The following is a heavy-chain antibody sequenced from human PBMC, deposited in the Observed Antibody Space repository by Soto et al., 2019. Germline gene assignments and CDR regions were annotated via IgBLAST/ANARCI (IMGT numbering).Heavy chain of an antibody. V-gene: IGHV3-53*01. D-gene: IGHD3-22*01. Sequence: GGSLRLSCAPSGFTVSNNYMNWVRQAPGKGLEWVSIIYSDGSTYYADHVKGRFTISRDNSKNTLYLQTDSLRAEDTAVYFCARGLKIRHDAFDLWGPGTMVTVSS. CDR3: ARGLKIRHDAFDL. CDR1: GFTVSNNY. CDR2: IYSDGST. J-gene: IGHJ3*01.